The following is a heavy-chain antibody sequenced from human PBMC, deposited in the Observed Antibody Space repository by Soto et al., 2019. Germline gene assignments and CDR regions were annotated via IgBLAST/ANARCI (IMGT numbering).Heavy chain of an antibody. CDR2: VFHTGDT. CDR1: GDSISSSVW. Sequence: PSEILSLTCAVSGDSISSSVWWAWVRQPPGKGLEWIGEVFHTGDTYFNPSLRSRVAMSVDKSTNEFSLKVTSVTAADTAIYYCARKAWVRFDYWGQGALVTVSS. CDR3: ARKAWVRFDY. D-gene: IGHD7-27*01. J-gene: IGHJ4*02. V-gene: IGHV4-4*02.